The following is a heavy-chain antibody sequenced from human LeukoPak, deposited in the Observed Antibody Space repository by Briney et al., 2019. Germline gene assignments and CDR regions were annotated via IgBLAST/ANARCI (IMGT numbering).Heavy chain of an antibody. CDR1: VFTFSSYA. Sequence: GGSLRLSCAASVFTFSSYAMSWVRQAPGKGLEWVSAISGSGGTTYYADSVKGRFTISRDNSKNTLYLQMNSLRPEDTAVYYCAKGHDYGADYFDYWGQGTLVTVSS. CDR3: AKGHDYGADYFDY. J-gene: IGHJ4*02. V-gene: IGHV3-23*01. D-gene: IGHD4-17*01. CDR2: ISGSGGTT.